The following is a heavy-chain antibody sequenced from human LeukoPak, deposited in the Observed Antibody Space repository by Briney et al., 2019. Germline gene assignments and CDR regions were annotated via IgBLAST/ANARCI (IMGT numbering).Heavy chain of an antibody. CDR2: IKEDGSEK. Sequence: GGSLRLSCAASGFTFSSYWMSWVRQAPGKGLEWVANIKEDGSEKFHVGSVRGRFTISRDNAKNSLYLQMNSLRAEDTAVYYCAKGGEQVTWNFQNWGQGTLVTVSS. J-gene: IGHJ1*01. D-gene: IGHD1/OR15-1a*01. V-gene: IGHV3-7*01. CDR3: AKGGEQVTWNFQN. CDR1: GFTFSSYW.